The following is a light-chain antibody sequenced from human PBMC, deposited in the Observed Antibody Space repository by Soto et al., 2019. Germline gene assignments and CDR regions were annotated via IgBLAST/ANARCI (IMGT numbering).Light chain of an antibody. CDR1: QTVGNY. V-gene: IGKV1-39*01. J-gene: IGKJ1*01. CDR3: QQSYSTPT. CDR2: GAS. Sequence: DIQMTQSPSSLSASVGDRVTLTCRASQTVGNYLNWYQQKPGKAPQVLIYGASTLQSGVPSRFSASGSETDFTLTISSLQPEDFANYYCQQSYSTPTVGQGTKVEIK.